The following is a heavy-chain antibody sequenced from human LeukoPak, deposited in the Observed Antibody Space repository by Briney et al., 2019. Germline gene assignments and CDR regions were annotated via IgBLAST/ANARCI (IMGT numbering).Heavy chain of an antibody. CDR1: GFTFSGYD. V-gene: IGHV3-23*01. CDR2: ISGSGGST. J-gene: IGHJ4*02. CDR3: ARVSPSEIQLWKLGNFDY. Sequence: PRGSLRLSCAASGFTFSGYDMSWVRQAPGKGLDWVSTISGSGGSTYYADSVKGRFTISRDNSKNTLYLQMNSLRAEDTAVYYCARVSPSEIQLWKLGNFDYWGQGTLVTVSS. D-gene: IGHD5-18*01.